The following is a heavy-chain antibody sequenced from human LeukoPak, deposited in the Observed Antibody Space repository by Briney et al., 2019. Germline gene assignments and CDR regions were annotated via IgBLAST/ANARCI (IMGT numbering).Heavy chain of an antibody. V-gene: IGHV4-31*03. CDR2: IYYSGST. J-gene: IGHJ3*02. CDR1: GGSISSGGYY. CDR3: ARVWGGDYVPDAFDI. Sequence: SETLSLTCTVSGGSISSGGYYWSCIRQHPGKGLEWIGYIYYSGSTYYNPSLKSRVTISVDTSKNQFSLKLSSVTAADTAVYYCARVWGGDYVPDAFDIWGRGTMVTVSS. D-gene: IGHD4-17*01.